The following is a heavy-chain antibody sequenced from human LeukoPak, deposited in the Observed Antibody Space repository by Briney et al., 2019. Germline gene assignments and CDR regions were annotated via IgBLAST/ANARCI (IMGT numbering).Heavy chain of an antibody. CDR1: GFTFSSYA. D-gene: IGHD1-26*01. J-gene: IGHJ4*02. Sequence: GGSLRLSCAASGFTFSSYAMNWVRQAPGKGLEWVSGISGSGGSTYYADSVKGRFTISRDNSKNTLHLQMNSLRAEDTAVYYCVARGAGCWGQGTLVTVSS. CDR3: VARGAGC. CDR2: ISGSGGST. V-gene: IGHV3-23*01.